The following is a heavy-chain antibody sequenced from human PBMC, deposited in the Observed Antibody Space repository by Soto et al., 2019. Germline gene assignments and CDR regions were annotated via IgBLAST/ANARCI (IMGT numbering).Heavy chain of an antibody. Sequence: EVQLVESGGGLVKPGGSLRLSCAASGFTFSSYSMNWVHQAPGKGLEWVSSISSSSSYIYYADSVKGRFTISRDNAKNSLYLQMNSLRAEDTAVYYCARDRFSATVTTDYWGQGTLVTVSS. CDR2: ISSSSSYI. V-gene: IGHV3-21*01. CDR1: GFTFSSYS. J-gene: IGHJ4*02. CDR3: ARDRFSATVTTDY. D-gene: IGHD4-17*01.